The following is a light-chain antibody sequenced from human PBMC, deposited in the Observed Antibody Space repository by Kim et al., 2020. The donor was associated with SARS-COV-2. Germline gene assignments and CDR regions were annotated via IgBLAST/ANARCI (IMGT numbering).Light chain of an antibody. Sequence: GKTVTISCSRSSGSMASNYVQWDQQRPGSAPTPVIYEDNQRPSGVPDRFSGSIDSSSNSAALTISGLKTEDEADYYVQSYDSSIWVFGGGTQLTVL. CDR3: QSYDSSIWV. CDR2: EDN. V-gene: IGLV6-57*03. J-gene: IGLJ3*02. CDR1: SGSMASNY.